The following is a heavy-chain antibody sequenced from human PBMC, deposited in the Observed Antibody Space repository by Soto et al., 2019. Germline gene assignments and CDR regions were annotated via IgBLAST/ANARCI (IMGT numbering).Heavy chain of an antibody. CDR3: ANGGLHYDFWSGYYCGY. V-gene: IGHV3-23*01. D-gene: IGHD3-3*01. Sequence: GGSLRLSCAASGFTFSSYAMSWVRQAPGKGLEWVSAISGSGGSTYYADSVKGRFTISRDNSKNTLYLQMNSLRAEDTAVYYCANGGLHYDFWSGYYCGYWGQGTLVTVSS. CDR1: GFTFSSYA. J-gene: IGHJ4*02. CDR2: ISGSGGST.